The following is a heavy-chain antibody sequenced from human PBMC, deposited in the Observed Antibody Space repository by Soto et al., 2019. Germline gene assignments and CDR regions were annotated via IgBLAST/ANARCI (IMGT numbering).Heavy chain of an antibody. J-gene: IGHJ5*02. CDR3: VRRHVSATGIDWFDP. Sequence: SDEVSFRASRYTFPSYGIHWVRQAPGQRLEWMGWINAANGDTKYSPKFQGRVTITRDTSASTAYMELSSLRSEDTAVYYCVRRHVSATGIDWFDPWGQGTLVTVSS. V-gene: IGHV1-3*01. CDR1: RYTFPSYG. CDR2: INAANGDT. D-gene: IGHD6-13*01.